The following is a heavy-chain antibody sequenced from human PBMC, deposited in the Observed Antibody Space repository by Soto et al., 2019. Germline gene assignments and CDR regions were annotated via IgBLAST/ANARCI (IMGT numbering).Heavy chain of an antibody. CDR3: AREGPREAANY. D-gene: IGHD5-18*01. J-gene: IGHJ4*02. CDR1: GFTFNTYA. CDR2: IGSDGTAI. V-gene: IGHV3-23*01. Sequence: EVQLLESGGGLVQPGGSLRLSCAASGFTFNTYAMSWVRQAPGKGLEWVSAIGSDGTAIQYADSVKGRFTISKDNSKDTLYLQMNSLRAEDTAVYYCAREGPREAANYWGQGTLVTVSS.